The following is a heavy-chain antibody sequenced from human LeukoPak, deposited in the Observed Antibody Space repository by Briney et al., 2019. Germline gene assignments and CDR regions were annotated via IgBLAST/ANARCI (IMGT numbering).Heavy chain of an antibody. CDR3: TSLRTAVPLAGEAYDI. V-gene: IGHV3-7*01. CDR2: IKQDGSDK. D-gene: IGHD2-2*01. J-gene: IGHJ3*02. CDR1: GFTFSSYW. Sequence: GGSLRLSCEASGFTFSSYWMSWVRQAPGKGPEWVANIKQDGSDKYYADSVKGRFTVSRDNAKNSLYLQMNSLRAEDTAVYYCTSLRTAVPLAGEAYDIWGQGTLVSVSS.